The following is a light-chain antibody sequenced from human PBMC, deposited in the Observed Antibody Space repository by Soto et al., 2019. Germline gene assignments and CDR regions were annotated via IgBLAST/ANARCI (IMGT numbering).Light chain of an antibody. CDR1: QTISRN. J-gene: IGKJ4*01. V-gene: IGKV1-39*01. CDR2: AAA. CDR3: QQSYDTPLT. Sequence: DIPVTQSPVSLAASVGDRVTITCRGSQTISRNLNWYQQKPGKAPKLLIFAAASLQSGVPVRFSGSGSGTDFTLTISSLQPEDFATYYCQQSYDTPLTVGGGTKVEIK.